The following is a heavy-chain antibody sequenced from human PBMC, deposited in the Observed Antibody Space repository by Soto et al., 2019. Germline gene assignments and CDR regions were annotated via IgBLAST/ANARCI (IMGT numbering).Heavy chain of an antibody. CDR1: GGSISSGDYY. J-gene: IGHJ4*02. CDR2: IYYSGST. Sequence: PSETLSLTCTVSGGSISSGDYYWSWIRQPPGKGLEWIGYIYYSGSTYYNPSLKSRVTISVDTSKNQFSLKLSSVTAADTAVYYCASLEGPYCSSTSCTNYWGQGTLVTVSS. CDR3: ASLEGPYCSSTSCTNY. D-gene: IGHD2-2*01. V-gene: IGHV4-30-4*01.